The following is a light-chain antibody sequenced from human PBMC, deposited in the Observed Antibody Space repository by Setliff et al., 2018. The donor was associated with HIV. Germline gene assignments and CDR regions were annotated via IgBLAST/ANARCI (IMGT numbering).Light chain of an antibody. CDR2: EVT. Sequence: QSALTQPPSASGSPGQSVTISCTGTSSDVGGYNYVSWYQQHPGKAPKLMIYEVTKRPSGVPDRFSGSKSGNTASLTVSGLQAEDEADYYCCSYAGSYGFYVFGTGTKVTVL. CDR3: CSYAGSYGFYV. CDR1: SSDVGGYNY. J-gene: IGLJ1*01. V-gene: IGLV2-8*01.